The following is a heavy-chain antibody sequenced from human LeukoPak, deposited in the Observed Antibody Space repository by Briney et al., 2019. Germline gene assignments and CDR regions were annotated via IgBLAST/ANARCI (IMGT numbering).Heavy chain of an antibody. CDR3: ARDLSIAARPYYYYGMDV. CDR1: GFTFSTIW. V-gene: IGHV3-7*01. Sequence: GGSLRLSCAASGFTFSTIWMGWVRQPPGRGWGWGATIKKDGSKKYYVDSVKGRFTISRDNAKNSLYLQMNSLRAEDTAVYYCARDLSIAARPYYYYGMDVWGQGTTVTVSS. J-gene: IGHJ6*02. D-gene: IGHD6-6*01. CDR2: IKKDGSKK.